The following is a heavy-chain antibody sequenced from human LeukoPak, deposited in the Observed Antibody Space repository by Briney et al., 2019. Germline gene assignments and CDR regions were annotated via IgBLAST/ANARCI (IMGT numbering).Heavy chain of an antibody. CDR2: IYHSGST. Sequence: SETLSLTCTVSGYSISSGYYWGWIRQPPGKGLEWIGSIYHSGSTYYNPSLKSRVTISVDTSKNQFSLKLSSVTAADTAVYYCARVGLSRNYWGQGTQVTVSS. CDR1: GYSISSGYY. J-gene: IGHJ4*02. V-gene: IGHV4-38-2*02. CDR3: ARVGLSRNY. D-gene: IGHD1-14*01.